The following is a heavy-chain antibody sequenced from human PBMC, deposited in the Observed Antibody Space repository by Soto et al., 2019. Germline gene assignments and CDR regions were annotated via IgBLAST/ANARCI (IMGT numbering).Heavy chain of an antibody. Sequence: GESLKISCKGSGYSFTSYWISWVRQMPGKGLEWMGRIDPSDSYTNYSPSFQGHVTISADKSISTAYLQWSSLKASDTAMYYCARPPRSNSYYYGMDVWGQGTTVTVSS. V-gene: IGHV5-10-1*01. CDR3: ARPPRSNSYYYGMDV. CDR1: GYSFTSYW. J-gene: IGHJ6*02. CDR2: IDPSDSYT.